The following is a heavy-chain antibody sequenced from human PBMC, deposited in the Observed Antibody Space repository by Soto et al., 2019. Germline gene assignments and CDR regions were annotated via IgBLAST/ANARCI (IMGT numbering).Heavy chain of an antibody. Sequence: PSETLSLSCAVYGGSLSGYYWSWIRQPPGKGLEWIGEINHSGSTNYNPSLKSRVTISVDTSKNQFSLKLSSVTAADTAVYYCDVVVAATHSDYWGQGTLVTVSS. CDR2: INHSGST. J-gene: IGHJ4*02. V-gene: IGHV4-34*01. CDR3: DVVVAATHSDY. D-gene: IGHD2-15*01. CDR1: GGSLSGYY.